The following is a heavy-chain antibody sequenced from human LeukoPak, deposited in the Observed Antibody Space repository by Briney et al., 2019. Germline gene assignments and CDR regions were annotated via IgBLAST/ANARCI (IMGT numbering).Heavy chain of an antibody. CDR1: GYTFTSYG. Sequence: ASVKVSCKASGYTFTSYGISWVRQAPGQGLEWMGWISAYNGNTDYAQKLQGRVTMTTDTSTSTAYMELRSLRSDDTAVYYCERTQWLAYFDYWGQGTLVTVSS. V-gene: IGHV1-18*01. CDR3: ERTQWLAYFDY. D-gene: IGHD6-19*01. CDR2: ISAYNGNT. J-gene: IGHJ4*02.